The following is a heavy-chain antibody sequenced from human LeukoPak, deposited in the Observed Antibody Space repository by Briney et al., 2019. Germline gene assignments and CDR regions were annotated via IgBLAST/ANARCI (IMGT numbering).Heavy chain of an antibody. CDR3: ARAYDSSSWYVGY. V-gene: IGHV4-34*01. D-gene: IGHD6-13*01. CDR1: GGSFSGYY. Sequence: PSETLSLTCAVYGGSFSGYYWSWIRQPPGKGLEWIGEINHSRSTNYNPSLKSRVTISVDTSKNQFSLKLSSVTAADTAVYYCARAYDSSSWYVGYWGQGTLVTVSS. CDR2: INHSRST. J-gene: IGHJ4*02.